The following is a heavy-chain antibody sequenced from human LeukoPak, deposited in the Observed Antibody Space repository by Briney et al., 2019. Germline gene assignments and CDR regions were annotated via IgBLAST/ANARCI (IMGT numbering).Heavy chain of an antibody. Sequence: GESLKISCKGSGYSFSTYWIAWVRQMPGKGLEWMRIIYPGDSDTRYSPSFQGQVTISADKSISTAYLQWRSLKASDTAMYFCARTGNFDYWGQGTLVTVSS. V-gene: IGHV5-51*01. CDR3: ARTGNFDY. CDR2: IYPGDSDT. D-gene: IGHD7-27*01. CDR1: GYSFSTYW. J-gene: IGHJ4*02.